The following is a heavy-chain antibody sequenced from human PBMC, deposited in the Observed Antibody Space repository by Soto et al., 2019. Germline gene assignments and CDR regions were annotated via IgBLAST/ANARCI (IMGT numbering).Heavy chain of an antibody. Sequence: QVQLQQWGAGLLKPSETLSLTCAVYGGSLSDYYWNWLRQPPGKGLVWIGEIHHRGTAIYNPSLKSRVAISVDTALTQFSLKLRSVTAADTAMYYCAKYQWNPGAFDPWGSGTQVTVSS. CDR1: GGSLSDYY. CDR2: IHHRGTA. V-gene: IGHV4-34*01. D-gene: IGHD6-19*01. J-gene: IGHJ5*02. CDR3: AKYQWNPGAFDP.